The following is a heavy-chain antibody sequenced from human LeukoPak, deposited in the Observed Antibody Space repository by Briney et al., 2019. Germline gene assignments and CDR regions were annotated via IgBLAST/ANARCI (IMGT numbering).Heavy chain of an antibody. J-gene: IGHJ6*03. CDR2: INSDGSRT. CDR1: GFTLDDSA. D-gene: IGHD6-6*01. Sequence: PGRSLRLSSAASGFTLDDSAMNRVRQGPGKGLVWVSRINSDGSRTSYADSVKGRFTISRDNAKNTLYLQMNSLRAEDTAVYYCARDGAGSSLYMDVWCKGTTVTVSS. V-gene: IGHV3-74*01. CDR3: ARDGAGSSLYMDV.